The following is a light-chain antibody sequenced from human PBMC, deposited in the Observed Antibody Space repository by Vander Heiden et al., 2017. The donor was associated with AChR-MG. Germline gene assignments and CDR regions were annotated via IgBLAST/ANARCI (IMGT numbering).Light chain of an antibody. CDR3: SSYTSTNTPRV. V-gene: IGLV2-14*03. CDR2: DVS. CDR1: SSDVGAYNS. Sequence: QSALTQPASVSGSPGQSIKIPCTGTSSDVGAYNSVSWYQQHPGKAPKLLIYDVSNRPSGVSNRFSGSKSGNTASLTISGLQAEDEADYYCSSYTSTNTPRVFGTGTKVTVL. J-gene: IGLJ1*01.